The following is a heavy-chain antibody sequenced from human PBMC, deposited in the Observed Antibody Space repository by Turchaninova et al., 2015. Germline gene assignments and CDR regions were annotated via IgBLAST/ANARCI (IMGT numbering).Heavy chain of an antibody. V-gene: IGHV2-5*02. D-gene: IGHD1-26*01. CDR3: AHSTGVGATTFPADY. J-gene: IGHJ4*02. Sequence: QITLKESGPTLVKPTQTLTLTCTFSGFSLSTSGVGVGWIRQPPGKALEWPALIYWDDCTRSSAFRKSRLPDPKDPPKNQVVTTMNNTDPVKTATYYCAHSTGVGATTFPADYWGQGTLVTVSS. CDR1: GFSLSTSGVG. CDR2: IYWDDCT.